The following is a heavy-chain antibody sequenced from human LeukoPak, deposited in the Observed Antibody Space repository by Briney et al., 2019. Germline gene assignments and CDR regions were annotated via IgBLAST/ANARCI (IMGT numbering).Heavy chain of an antibody. Sequence: ASVKVSCKASGGTFSSYTISWVRQAPGQGLEWMGRIIPIFGTANYAQKFQGRVTITTDESTSTAYMELSSLRSEDTAVYYCARDPGPYSGSLYWGQGTLVTVSS. V-gene: IGHV1-69*05. CDR2: IIPIFGTA. J-gene: IGHJ4*02. CDR1: GGTFSSYT. D-gene: IGHD1-26*01. CDR3: ARDPGPYSGSLY.